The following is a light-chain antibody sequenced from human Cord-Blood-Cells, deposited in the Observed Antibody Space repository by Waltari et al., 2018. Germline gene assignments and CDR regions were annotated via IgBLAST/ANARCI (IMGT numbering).Light chain of an antibody. J-gene: IGKJ4*01. CDR3: QQYNNRTLT. V-gene: IGKV3-15*01. CDR1: QSVSSN. CDR2: GAS. Sequence: EIVMTQSLATLSVSPGERATLSCRASQSVSSNLAWYQQKPGQAPRLLIYGASTRATGIPARFSGSGSGTEFTLTISSLQSEDFAVYYCQQYNNRTLTFGGGTKVEIK.